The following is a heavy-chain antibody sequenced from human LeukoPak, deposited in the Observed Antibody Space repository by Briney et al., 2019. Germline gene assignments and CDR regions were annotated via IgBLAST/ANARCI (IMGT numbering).Heavy chain of an antibody. J-gene: IGHJ4*02. D-gene: IGHD1-26*01. CDR3: ARSPLVGTTTGLPPDY. Sequence: SETLSLTCTVSGASVSSGSYYWSWIRQPPGKGLEWIGYVYYSGTTNYNPSLKSRVTMSVDTSKNQFSLRLTSVTAADTAVYYCARSPLVGTTTGLPPDYWGQGTLVTVSS. CDR1: GASVSSGSYY. CDR2: VYYSGTT. V-gene: IGHV4-61*01.